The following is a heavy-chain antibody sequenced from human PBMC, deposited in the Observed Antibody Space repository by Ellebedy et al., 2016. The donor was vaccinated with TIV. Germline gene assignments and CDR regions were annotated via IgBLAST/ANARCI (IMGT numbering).Heavy chain of an antibody. V-gene: IGHV3-9*01. D-gene: IGHD6-13*01. Sequence: SLKISCAASGFTFDDYAMHWVRQAPGKGLEWVSGISWNSGSIGYADSVKGRFTISRDNAKNSLYLQMNSLRAEDTALYYCAKVRYSSSWYVIPDFDYWGQGTLVTVSS. CDR3: AKVRYSSSWYVIPDFDY. CDR1: GFTFDDYA. CDR2: ISWNSGSI. J-gene: IGHJ4*02.